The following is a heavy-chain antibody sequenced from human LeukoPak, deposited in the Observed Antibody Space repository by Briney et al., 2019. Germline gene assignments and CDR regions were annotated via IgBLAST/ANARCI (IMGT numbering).Heavy chain of an antibody. D-gene: IGHD2-2*01. J-gene: IGHJ3*02. CDR1: GFTFSSYA. CDR3: AKDLWGPAAMRAFDI. CDR2: ISFDGSNK. V-gene: IGHV3-30*04. Sequence: PGGSLRLSCAASGFTFSSYAMHWVRQAPGKGLEWVTIISFDGSNKYYADSVKGRFTISRDNSKNTLYLQMNSLRAEDTAVYYCAKDLWGPAAMRAFDIWGQGTMVTVSS.